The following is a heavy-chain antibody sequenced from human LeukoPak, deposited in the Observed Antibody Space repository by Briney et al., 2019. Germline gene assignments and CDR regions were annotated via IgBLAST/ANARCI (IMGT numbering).Heavy chain of an antibody. V-gene: IGHV3-23*01. CDR1: GFTLSSFG. Sequence: GVSLRLSCAASGFTLSSFGMGWVRQAPGKGLEWVSAISGSSGRTYYADAVKGRFTVSRDISKNTVSLQMNRLRADDTAMYHCAKDRFYDILTGYPDYWGQGTLVTVSS. J-gene: IGHJ4*02. CDR3: AKDRFYDILTGYPDY. CDR2: ISGSSGRT. D-gene: IGHD3-9*01.